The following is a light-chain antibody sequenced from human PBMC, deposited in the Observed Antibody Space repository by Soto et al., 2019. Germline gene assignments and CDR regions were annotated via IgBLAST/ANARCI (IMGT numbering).Light chain of an antibody. CDR2: EVS. J-gene: IGLJ1*01. CDR1: NSDVGGFNY. V-gene: IGLV2-14*01. CDR3: TSYESPSTFYV. Sequence: QSALTQPASVSGSPGQSITISCTGTNSDVGGFNYVSWYQHHPGEAPKLIIYEVSNRPSGVSSRFSGSKSDNTASLTISGLQAEDEADYYCTSYESPSTFYVFGTGTKVTVL.